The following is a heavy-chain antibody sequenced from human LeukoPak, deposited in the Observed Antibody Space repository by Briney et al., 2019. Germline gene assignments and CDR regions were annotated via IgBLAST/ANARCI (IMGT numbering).Heavy chain of an antibody. V-gene: IGHV3-74*01. CDR3: ARGGGLYYSYYYMDV. D-gene: IGHD3/OR15-3a*01. Sequence: GGSLRLSCAASGFTFSTYWMHWVRQAPGKGLVWVSRINSDGSNTSYADSVKGRFTISRDNAKNTLYLQMNSLRAEDTAVYYCARGGGLYYSYYYMDVWGKGTTVTVSS. CDR2: INSDGSNT. CDR1: GFTFSTYW. J-gene: IGHJ6*03.